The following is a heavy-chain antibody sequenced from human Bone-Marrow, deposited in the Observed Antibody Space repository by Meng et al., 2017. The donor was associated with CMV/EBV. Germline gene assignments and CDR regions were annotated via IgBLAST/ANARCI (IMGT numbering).Heavy chain of an antibody. V-gene: IGHV4-38-2*02. D-gene: IGHD2-2*02. CDR3: ARVSSRYQLLYRRNWFDP. CDR2: IYHSGST. CDR1: GYSISSGYY. J-gene: IGHJ5*02. Sequence: SETLSLTCTVSGYSISSGYYWGWIRQPPGKGLEWIGSIYHSGSTYYNPSLKSRVTISVDTSKNQFSLKLSSVTAADTAVYYCARVSSRYQLLYRRNWFDPWGQGTLVTVYS.